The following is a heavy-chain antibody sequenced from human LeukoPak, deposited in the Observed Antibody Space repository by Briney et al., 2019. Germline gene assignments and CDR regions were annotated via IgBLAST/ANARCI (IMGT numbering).Heavy chain of an antibody. CDR3: ASSIDYGDYIDY. J-gene: IGHJ4*02. CDR1: GFTFSSYA. CDR2: ISYDGSNK. Sequence: GGSLRLSCAASGFTFSSYAMHWVRQAPGKGLEWVAVISYDGSNKYYADSVKGRFTISRDNSKNTLYLQMNSLRAEDTAVYYCASSIDYGDYIDYWGQGTLVTVSS. D-gene: IGHD4-17*01. V-gene: IGHV3-30-3*01.